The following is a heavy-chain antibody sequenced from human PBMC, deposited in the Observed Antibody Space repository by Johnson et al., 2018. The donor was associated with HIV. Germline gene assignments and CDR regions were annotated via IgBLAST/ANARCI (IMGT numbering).Heavy chain of an antibody. D-gene: IGHD7-27*01. V-gene: IGHV3-11*04. CDR3: AKTTRGNWGSCFDI. Sequence: QVQLVESGGGLVKPGGSLRLSCAASGFSFSDYFMSWIRQAPGKGLECISYISSSGTTIYYTDSVKGRFTISRDNAKNSLYLQLNSLRAEDTSLYYCAKTTRGNWGSCFDIWGPGTMVTVSA. CDR2: ISSSGTTI. CDR1: GFSFSDYF. J-gene: IGHJ3*02.